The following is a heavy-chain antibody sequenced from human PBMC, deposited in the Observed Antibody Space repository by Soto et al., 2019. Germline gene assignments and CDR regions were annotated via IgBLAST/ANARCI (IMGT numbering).Heavy chain of an antibody. V-gene: IGHV1-69*01. CDR3: ARGVSSGWFDY. CDR2: IISIFGTP. CDR1: GGTSSGYG. Sequence: QVQLVQSGAEVKKPGSSVKVSCRASGGTSSGYGFIWVRQAPGQGLEWMGGIISIFGTPYYAQKFQGRVTISADESTSTAYMEVSSLRREDTAVYFCARGVSSGWFDYWGQGTLVTVSS. J-gene: IGHJ4*02. D-gene: IGHD6-19*01.